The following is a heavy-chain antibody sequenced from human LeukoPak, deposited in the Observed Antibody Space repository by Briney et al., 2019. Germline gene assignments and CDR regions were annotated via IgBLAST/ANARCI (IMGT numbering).Heavy chain of an antibody. CDR3: ASLAVAVIMTDY. V-gene: IGHV4-39*01. CDR1: GGSISSSSYY. Sequence: PSETLSLTCTVSGGSISSSSYYWGWIRQPPGKGLEWIGSIYYSGSTYYNPSLKSRVTISVDTSKNRFSLKLSSVTAADTAVYYCASLAVAVIMTDYWGQGTLVTVSS. D-gene: IGHD6-19*01. CDR2: IYYSGST. J-gene: IGHJ4*02.